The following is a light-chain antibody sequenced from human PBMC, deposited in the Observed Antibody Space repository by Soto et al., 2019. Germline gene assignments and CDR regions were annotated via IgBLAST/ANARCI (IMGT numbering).Light chain of an antibody. Sequence: QSVLTQPPSVSGAPGQRVTISCTGSSSNIGAGYDVHWYQQLPGTAHKLLIYGNSNRPSGVPDRFSGSKSGTSASLAITGLQAEDEADYYCQSYDSSLGGWVFGGGTKLTVL. CDR3: QSYDSSLGGWV. J-gene: IGLJ3*02. CDR1: SSNIGAGYD. V-gene: IGLV1-40*01. CDR2: GNS.